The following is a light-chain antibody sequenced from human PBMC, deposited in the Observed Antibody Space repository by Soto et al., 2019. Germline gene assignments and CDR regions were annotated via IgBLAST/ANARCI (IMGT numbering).Light chain of an antibody. J-gene: IGKJ5*01. CDR3: QQGNSFPRT. CDR2: SAS. CDR1: QSISSW. Sequence: DIQMTQSPSSVSASVGDRVTITCRASQSISSWLAWYQQKPGKAPKVLIYSASTLQSGVPSRFSGSGSGTDFTLTISNLQPEDFATYYCQQGNSFPRTFGQGTRLEIK. V-gene: IGKV1-12*01.